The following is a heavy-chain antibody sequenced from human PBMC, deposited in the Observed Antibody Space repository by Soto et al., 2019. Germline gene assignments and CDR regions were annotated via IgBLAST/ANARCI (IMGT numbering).Heavy chain of an antibody. D-gene: IGHD2-15*01. CDR1: GYSFTSYW. CDR2: IDPSDSYT. Sequence: GESLKISCKGSGYSFTSYWISWVRQMPGKGLEWMGRIDPSDSYTNYSPSFQGHVTISADKSISTAYLQWSSLKASDTAMHYCARPSFYCSGGCCYNWFDAWGQGTLVTVSS. J-gene: IGHJ5*02. CDR3: ARPSFYCSGGCCYNWFDA. V-gene: IGHV5-10-1*01.